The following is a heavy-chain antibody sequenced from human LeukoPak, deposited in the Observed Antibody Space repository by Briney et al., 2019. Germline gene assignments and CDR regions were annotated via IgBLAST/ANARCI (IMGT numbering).Heavy chain of an antibody. CDR2: IYYSGST. CDR1: GGSISSYY. J-gene: IGHJ4*02. CDR3: ARDSVVVGGFDY. D-gene: IGHD2-15*01. V-gene: IGHV4-59*01. Sequence: SETLSLTCTVSGGSISSYYWSWIRQPPGKGLEWIGYIYYSGSTNYNPSLKSRVTISVDTSKNQFSLKLSSVTAADTAVYYCARDSVVVGGFDYWGQGTLVTVSS.